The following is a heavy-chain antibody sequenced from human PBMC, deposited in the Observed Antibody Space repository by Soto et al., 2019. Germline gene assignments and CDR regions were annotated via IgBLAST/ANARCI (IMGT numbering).Heavy chain of an antibody. D-gene: IGHD3-22*01. V-gene: IGHV3-23*01. CDR3: AKDIPNYYDSSGYYYVGAFDI. J-gene: IGHJ3*02. Sequence: EVQLLESGGGLVQPGGSLRLSCAASGFTFSSYAMSWVRQAPGKGLEWVSAISGSGGRTYYADSVNGRFTISRDNSKNTLCLQMNSLRAEDTAVYYCAKDIPNYYDSSGYYYVGAFDIMGQGTMVTVSS. CDR2: ISGSGGRT. CDR1: GFTFSSYA.